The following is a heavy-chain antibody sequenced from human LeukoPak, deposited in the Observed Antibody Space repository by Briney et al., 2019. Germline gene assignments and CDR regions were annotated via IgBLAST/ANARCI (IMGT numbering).Heavy chain of an antibody. D-gene: IGHD3-16*01. Sequence: SETLSLTCAVSGDSISSSNWWSWVRQPPGKGLEWIGEISHSGSANYNPSLKSRVTISLDKSKNQLSLKLNSVTAADTAVYYCASPMIGVDYWGQGTLVTVSS. CDR3: ASPMIGVDY. J-gene: IGHJ4*02. CDR1: GDSISSSNW. CDR2: ISHSGSA. V-gene: IGHV4-4*02.